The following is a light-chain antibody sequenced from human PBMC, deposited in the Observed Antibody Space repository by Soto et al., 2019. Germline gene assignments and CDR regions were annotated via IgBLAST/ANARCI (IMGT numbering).Light chain of an antibody. Sequence: EIVLTQSPSTLSVSPVERSTLSFIASHSVSILLAWYQQKPGQAPRLLIHGATTRATGIPARFSGSGSGTEFTLTISSLQSEDFAVYYCQQYNNWPRTFGQGTKVDI. CDR3: QQYNNWPRT. V-gene: IGKV3-15*01. CDR1: HSVSIL. CDR2: GAT. J-gene: IGKJ1*01.